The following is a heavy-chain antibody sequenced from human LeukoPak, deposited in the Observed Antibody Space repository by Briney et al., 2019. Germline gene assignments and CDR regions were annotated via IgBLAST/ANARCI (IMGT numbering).Heavy chain of an antibody. J-gene: IGHJ4*02. CDR1: GFTVSINY. CDR2: IYSGGST. D-gene: IGHD2-2*01. CDR3: ARGELGYCSSTSCSGLD. V-gene: IGHV3-53*01. Sequence: PGGSLRLSCAASGFTVSINYMSWVRQAPGKGLEWVSVIYSGGSTYYADSVKGRFTISRDNSKNTLYLQMNSLRAEDTAVYYCARGELGYCSSTSCSGLDWGQGTLVTVSS.